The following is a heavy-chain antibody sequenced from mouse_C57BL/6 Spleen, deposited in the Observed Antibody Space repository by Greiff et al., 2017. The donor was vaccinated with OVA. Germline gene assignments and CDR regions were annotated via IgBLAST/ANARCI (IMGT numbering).Heavy chain of an antibody. CDR1: GYTFTSYW. Sequence: QVQLQQSGAELVMPGASVKLSCKASGYTFTSYWMHWVKQRPGQGLEWIGEIDPSDSYTNYNQKFKGKSTLTVDKSSSTAYMQLSSLTSEDSAVYYCARSHYYGSVYWYFDVWGTGTTVTVSS. V-gene: IGHV1-69*01. D-gene: IGHD1-1*01. J-gene: IGHJ1*03. CDR3: ARSHYYGSVYWYFDV. CDR2: IDPSDSYT.